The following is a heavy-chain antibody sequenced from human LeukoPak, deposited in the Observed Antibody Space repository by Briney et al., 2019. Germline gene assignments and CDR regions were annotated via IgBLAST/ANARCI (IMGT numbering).Heavy chain of an antibody. V-gene: IGHV4-34*01. CDR3: ARGVRYFSGGSCYSASIDY. J-gene: IGHJ4*02. Sequence: PLETLSLTCAVYGGSFSGYYWSWIRQPPGKGLEWIGEINHSGSTNYNPSLKSRVTISVDTSKNQFSLKLSSVTAADTAVYYCARGVRYFSGGSCYSASIDYWGQGTLVTVSS. CDR1: GGSFSGYY. CDR2: INHSGST. D-gene: IGHD2-15*01.